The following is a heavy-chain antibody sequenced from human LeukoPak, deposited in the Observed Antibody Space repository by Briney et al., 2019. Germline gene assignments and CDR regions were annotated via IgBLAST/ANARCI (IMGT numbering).Heavy chain of an antibody. V-gene: IGHV1-8*01. CDR3: ARLRVTIFGVVIIHWFDP. D-gene: IGHD3-3*01. Sequence: ASVTVSCKASGYTFTSYDINWVRQATGQGLEWVGWMNHNSGNTGYAQKFQGRVTMTRNTSISTAYMELSSLRSEDTAVYYCARLRVTIFGVVIIHWFDPWGQGTLVTVSS. J-gene: IGHJ5*02. CDR1: GYTFTSYD. CDR2: MNHNSGNT.